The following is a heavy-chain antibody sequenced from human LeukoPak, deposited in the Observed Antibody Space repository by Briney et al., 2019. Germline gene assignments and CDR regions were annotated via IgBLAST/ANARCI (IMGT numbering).Heavy chain of an antibody. D-gene: IGHD2-2*01. J-gene: IGHJ6*03. CDR3: ARAELYCSSTSCPADYYYYYMDV. V-gene: IGHV1-69*01. Sequence: SVKVSCKASGGTFSSYAISWVRQAPGQGLEWMGGIIPIFGTANYAQKFQGRVTITADESTSTAYMELSSLRSEDTAVYYCARAELYCSSTSCPADYYYYYMDVWGKGTTVTVSS. CDR2: IIPIFGTA. CDR1: GGTFSSYA.